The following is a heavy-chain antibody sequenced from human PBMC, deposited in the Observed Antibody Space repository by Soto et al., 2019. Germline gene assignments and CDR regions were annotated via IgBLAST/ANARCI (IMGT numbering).Heavy chain of an antibody. CDR1: GFTFSSYA. Sequence: LRLSCAASGFTFSSYAMSWVRQAPGKGLEWVSSITGSGGSTYYADSVKGRFTISRDNSKNTLYLQMNSLRSEDTAVYYCARGRMGLYCSGGSCNPDGMDVWGQGTTVTVSS. V-gene: IGHV3-23*01. CDR3: ARGRMGLYCSGGSCNPDGMDV. J-gene: IGHJ6*02. D-gene: IGHD2-15*01. CDR2: ITGSGGST.